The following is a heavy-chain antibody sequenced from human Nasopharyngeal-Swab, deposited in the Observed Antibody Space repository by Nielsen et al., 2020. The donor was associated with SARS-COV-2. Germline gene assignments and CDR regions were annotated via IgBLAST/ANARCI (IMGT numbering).Heavy chain of an antibody. V-gene: IGHV4-59*01. CDR3: ASVFLGGHAKRPDYDILTEAYGMDV. CDR2: IYYSGST. D-gene: IGHD3-9*01. Sequence: SETLSLTCTVSGGSISSYYWSWIRQPPGKGLEWIGYIYYSGSTNYNPSLKSRVTIPVDTSKNQFSLKLSSVTAADTAVYYCASVFLGGHAKRPDYDILTEAYGMDVWGQGTTVTVSS. CDR1: GGSISSYY. J-gene: IGHJ6*02.